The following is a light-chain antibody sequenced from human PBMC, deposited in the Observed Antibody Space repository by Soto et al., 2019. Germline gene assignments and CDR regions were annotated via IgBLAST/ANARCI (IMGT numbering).Light chain of an antibody. V-gene: IGLV2-8*01. CDR1: SSDVGGYYY. CDR2: EVS. Sequence: QSVLTQPPSASGSPGQSVTISCTGTSSDVGGYYYVSWYQQHPGKAPKLMIYEVSKRPSGVPDRFSGSKSGNTASLTVSGLQAEDEADYYCSSYAGTNTPYVVGTGTKLTVL. CDR3: SSYAGTNTPYV. J-gene: IGLJ1*01.